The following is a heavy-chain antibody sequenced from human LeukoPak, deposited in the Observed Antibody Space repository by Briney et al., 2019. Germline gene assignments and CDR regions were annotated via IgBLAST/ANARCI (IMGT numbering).Heavy chain of an antibody. CDR3: ARGWIAVAGTDYYYYMDV. V-gene: IGHV3-20*04. D-gene: IGHD6-19*01. J-gene: IGHJ6*03. CDR1: GFTFDDYG. CDR2: INWNGGST. Sequence: GGSLRLSCAASGFTFDDYGMSWVRQAPGKGLDWVSGINWNGGSTGYADSVKGRFTISRDNAKNSLYLQMNSLRAEDTALYYCARGWIAVAGTDYYYYMDVWGKGTTVTVSS.